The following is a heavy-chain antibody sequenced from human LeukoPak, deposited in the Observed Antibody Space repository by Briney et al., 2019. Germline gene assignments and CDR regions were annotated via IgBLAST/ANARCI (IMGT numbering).Heavy chain of an antibody. J-gene: IGHJ4*02. CDR3: ASARWDC. D-gene: IGHD5-24*01. V-gene: IGHV4-39*07. CDR1: GGSISSSSYY. Sequence: SETLSLTCTVSGGSISSSSYYWGWIRQPPGKGLEWIGSIYYSGSTYYNPSLKSRVTISLDKSRNQFSLNLIYVTAADTAVYYCASARWDCWGQGTLVTVSS. CDR2: IYYSGST.